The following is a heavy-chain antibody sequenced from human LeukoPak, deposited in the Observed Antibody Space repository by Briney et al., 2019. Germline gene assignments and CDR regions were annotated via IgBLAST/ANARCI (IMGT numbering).Heavy chain of an antibody. V-gene: IGHV3-30*03. Sequence: GGSLRLSCAASGFTFSSYGMHWVRQAPGKGLEWVAVISYDGSNKYYADSVKGRFTISRDNSKNTLYLQMNSLRAEDTAVYYCALSSSWYGGFFDCWGQGTLVTVSS. CDR1: GFTFSSYG. CDR3: ALSSSWYGGFFDC. D-gene: IGHD6-13*01. J-gene: IGHJ4*02. CDR2: ISYDGSNK.